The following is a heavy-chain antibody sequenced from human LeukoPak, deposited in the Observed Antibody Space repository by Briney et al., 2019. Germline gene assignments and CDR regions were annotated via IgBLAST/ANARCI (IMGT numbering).Heavy chain of an antibody. Sequence: PGGSLRLSCAASGFTFSSYAMSWVRQAPGKGLEWVSAISGSGASTYHADSVKGRFTISRDNSKNTLYLQMNSLRAEDTAVYYCATAGSSGYYAYFDYWGQGTLVTVSS. CDR2: ISGSGAST. CDR3: ATAGSSGYYAYFDY. J-gene: IGHJ4*02. CDR1: GFTFSSYA. V-gene: IGHV3-23*01. D-gene: IGHD3-22*01.